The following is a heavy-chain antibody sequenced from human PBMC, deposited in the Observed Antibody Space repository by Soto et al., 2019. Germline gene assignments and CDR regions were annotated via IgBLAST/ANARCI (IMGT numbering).Heavy chain of an antibody. Sequence: QVQLQESGPGLVKPSQTLSLTCTVSGGSISSGEHYWSWIRQLPGKGLEWIGSIYYSGSNYYNPSLKSRVTISVDTSKNQFSLTLSSVTAADTAIYYCARDRYGVPRGDYFDSWGQGILGTVSS. CDR3: ARDRYGVPRGDYFDS. D-gene: IGHD4-17*01. J-gene: IGHJ4*02. V-gene: IGHV4-31*03. CDR1: GGSISSGEHY. CDR2: IYYSGSN.